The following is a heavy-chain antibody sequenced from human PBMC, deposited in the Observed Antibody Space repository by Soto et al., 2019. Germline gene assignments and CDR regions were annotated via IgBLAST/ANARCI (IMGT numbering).Heavy chain of an antibody. J-gene: IGHJ4*02. Sequence: PGGSLRLSCAASDFTFSNAWMNWVRQAPGKGLEWVGRIKSKTDGGTTDYAAPVKGRFNISRDDSKNMLYLQMNSLKIEDTAVYYCTSYSASAVRYWGQGTLVTVSS. CDR3: TSYSASAVRY. D-gene: IGHD3-10*01. CDR2: IKSKTDGGTT. V-gene: IGHV3-15*07. CDR1: DFTFSNAW.